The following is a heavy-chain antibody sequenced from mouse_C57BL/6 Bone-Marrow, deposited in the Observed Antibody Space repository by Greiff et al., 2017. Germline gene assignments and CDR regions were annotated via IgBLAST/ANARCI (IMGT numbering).Heavy chain of an antibody. CDR2: IYPGDGDT. D-gene: IGHD2-3*01. Sequence: VQRVESGPELVKPGASVKISCKASGYAFSSSWMNWVKQRPGKGLEWIGRIYPGDGDTNYNGKFKGKATLTADKSSSTAYMQLSSLTSEYSAVYFCARPPDGYYYAMDYGGQGTSVTVSS. V-gene: IGHV1-82*01. CDR3: ARPPDGYYYAMDY. J-gene: IGHJ4*01. CDR1: GYAFSSSW.